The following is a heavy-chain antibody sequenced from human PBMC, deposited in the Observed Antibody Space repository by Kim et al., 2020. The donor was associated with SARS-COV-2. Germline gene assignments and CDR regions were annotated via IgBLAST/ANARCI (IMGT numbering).Heavy chain of an antibody. J-gene: IGHJ4*02. V-gene: IGHV3-30*01. D-gene: IGHD6-19*01. Sequence: DSVKDRFTISRDNSKNTLYLQMNSLRAEDTAVYYCARDRIAVAGENYFDYWGQGTLVTVSS. CDR3: ARDRIAVAGENYFDY.